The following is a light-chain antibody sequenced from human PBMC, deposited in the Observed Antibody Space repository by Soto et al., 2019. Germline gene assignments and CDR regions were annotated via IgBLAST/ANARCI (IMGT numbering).Light chain of an antibody. J-gene: IGLJ1*01. V-gene: IGLV4-69*01. Sequence: QLVLTQSPSASASLGASVKLTCTLSSGHSSYAIAWHQQQPEKGPRYLMKLNSDGSHSKGDGIPDRFSGSSSGAERYLTISSLQSEDEADYYCQTWVTGIYVFGTGTKLNVL. CDR2: LNSDGSH. CDR3: QTWVTGIYV. CDR1: SGHSSYA.